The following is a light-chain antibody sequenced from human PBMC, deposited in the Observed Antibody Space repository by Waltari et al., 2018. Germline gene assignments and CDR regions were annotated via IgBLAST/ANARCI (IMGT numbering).Light chain of an antibody. V-gene: IGKV1-33*01. Sequence: DIQMTQSPSSLSASVGDRVTITCQASQDITKYLNWSQQKPGKAPKLLIYDVATLEVGVPSRFSGSGSGTDFTFSISSLQPEDFATYYFQQYDNPLFTFGPGTKVDIK. CDR1: QDITKY. CDR2: DVA. J-gene: IGKJ3*01. CDR3: QQYDNPLFT.